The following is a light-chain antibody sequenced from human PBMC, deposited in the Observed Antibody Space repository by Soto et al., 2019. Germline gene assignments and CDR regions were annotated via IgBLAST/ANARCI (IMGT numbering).Light chain of an antibody. V-gene: IGKV3D-15*01. CDR2: YSS. Sequence: EVMMTQFPDTVSVTPGETVTLSCGASQSVRTNLAWYQQRPGQAPRLLIHYSSTRATDVPARFSGSGSGTNFTLAISSLQSEDFAVYFCQQHAYWPETFGQGTKVEIK. CDR1: QSVRTN. CDR3: QQHAYWPET. J-gene: IGKJ1*01.